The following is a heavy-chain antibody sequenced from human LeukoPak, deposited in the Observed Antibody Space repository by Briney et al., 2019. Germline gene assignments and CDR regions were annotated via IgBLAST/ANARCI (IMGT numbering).Heavy chain of an antibody. Sequence: ASVKVSCKPSGGTFSSYAISWVRQAPGQGLEWMGGIIPIFGTANYAQKFQGRVTITTDESTSTAYMELSSLRSEDTAVYYCARVCRDGYLMDYWGQGTLVTVSS. CDR1: GGTFSSYA. CDR2: IIPIFGTA. CDR3: ARVCRDGYLMDY. J-gene: IGHJ4*02. D-gene: IGHD5-24*01. V-gene: IGHV1-69*05.